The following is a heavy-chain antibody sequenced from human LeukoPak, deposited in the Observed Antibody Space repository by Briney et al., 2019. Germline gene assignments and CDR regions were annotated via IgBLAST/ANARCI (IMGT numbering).Heavy chain of an antibody. Sequence: PSETLSLTCTVSGGSISSYYWSWIRQPPGKGLEWIGYIYYSGSTNYNPSLKSRVTISVDTSKNQFSLKLSSVTAADTAVYYCARHPAWWCSGGSCPTLGYWGQGTLVTVSS. V-gene: IGHV4-59*08. CDR2: IYYSGST. D-gene: IGHD2-15*01. J-gene: IGHJ4*02. CDR3: ARHPAWWCSGGSCPTLGY. CDR1: GGSISSYY.